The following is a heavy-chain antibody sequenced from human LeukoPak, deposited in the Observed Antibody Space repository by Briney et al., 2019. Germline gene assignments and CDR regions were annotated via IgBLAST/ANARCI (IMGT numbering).Heavy chain of an antibody. J-gene: IGHJ6*02. CDR1: GFDFSNYV. CDR3: ARRATVTYHGMDV. D-gene: IGHD4-17*01. CDR2: TNYNGEST. Sequence: GGSLRLSCAASGFDFSNYVMNWVRQAPGKGLEWLSYTNYNGESTNYADSVKGRFTVSRDNARGSLYLQMNSLRGEDTAIYYCARRATVTYHGMDVWGQRTTVTVSS. V-gene: IGHV3-48*03.